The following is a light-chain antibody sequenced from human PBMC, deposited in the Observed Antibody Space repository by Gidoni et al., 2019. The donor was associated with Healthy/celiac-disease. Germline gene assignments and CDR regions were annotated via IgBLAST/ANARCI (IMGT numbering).Light chain of an antibody. CDR3: QHRSNWPRT. J-gene: IGKJ1*01. CDR1: QSVSSY. V-gene: IGKV3-11*01. Sequence: EIVLTQSPATLSLSPGERATLSCRASQSVSSYFAWHQQKPGQAPRLLLYDSSNRATGIPARFRGSGSGTDFPLTLRILEPDDLAFYCWQHRSNWPRTFGQXTKVEIK. CDR2: DSS.